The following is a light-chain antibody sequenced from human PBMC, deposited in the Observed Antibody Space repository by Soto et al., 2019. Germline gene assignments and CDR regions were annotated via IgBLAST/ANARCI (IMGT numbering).Light chain of an antibody. J-gene: IGKJ1*01. V-gene: IGKV1D-13*01. CDR1: QGISSA. CDR2: DAS. Sequence: AIQLTQSPSSLSASVGDRVTITCRASQGISSALAWDQQKPGKAPKLLIYDASSLESGVPSRFSGSGSGTDFTLTISSLQPEDFATYYCQQFNNYPSWTFGQGTKVEIK. CDR3: QQFNNYPSWT.